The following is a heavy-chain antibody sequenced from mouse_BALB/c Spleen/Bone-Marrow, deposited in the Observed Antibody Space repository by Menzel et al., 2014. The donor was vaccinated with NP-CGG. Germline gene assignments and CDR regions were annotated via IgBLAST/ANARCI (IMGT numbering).Heavy chain of an antibody. CDR2: ISTHYGDA. Sequence: QVQLQQSGAELVRPGVSVKISCKGSGYTFTDYAMHWVKQSHAKSLEWIGVISTHYGDASYNQKFKGKATMTVDKSSSTAYMELARLTSEDSAIYYCARSGGYDYFDYWGQGTTLTVSS. CDR1: GYTFTDYA. D-gene: IGHD2-2*01. CDR3: ARSGGYDYFDY. V-gene: IGHV1S137*01. J-gene: IGHJ2*01.